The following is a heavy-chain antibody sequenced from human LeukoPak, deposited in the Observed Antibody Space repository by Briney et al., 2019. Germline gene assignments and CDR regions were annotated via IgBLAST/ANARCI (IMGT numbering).Heavy chain of an antibody. Sequence: GGSLRLSCAASGFTFSDYYMSWLRQAPGKGLEWVSYISSSGSTIYYADSVKGRFTISRDNAKNSLYLQMNSLRAEDTAVYYCAKDLLVVPAAMRPPGWFDPWGQGTLVTVSS. CDR2: ISSSGSTI. J-gene: IGHJ5*02. D-gene: IGHD2-2*01. V-gene: IGHV3-11*01. CDR1: GFTFSDYY. CDR3: AKDLLVVPAAMRPPGWFDP.